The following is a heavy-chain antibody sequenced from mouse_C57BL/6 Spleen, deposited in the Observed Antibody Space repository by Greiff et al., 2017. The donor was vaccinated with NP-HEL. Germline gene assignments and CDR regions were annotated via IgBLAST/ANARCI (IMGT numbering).Heavy chain of an antibody. D-gene: IGHD6-1*01. J-gene: IGHJ1*03. CDR2: ISYDGSN. V-gene: IGHV3-6*01. CDR3: AREGEEQRGGYFDV. CDR1: GYSITSGYY. Sequence: EVQLVESGPGLVKPSQSLSLTCSVTGYSITSGYYWNWIRQFPGNKLEWMGYISYDGSNNYNPSLKNRISITRDTSKNQFFLKLNSVTTEDTATYYCAREGEEQRGGYFDVWGTGTTVTLSS.